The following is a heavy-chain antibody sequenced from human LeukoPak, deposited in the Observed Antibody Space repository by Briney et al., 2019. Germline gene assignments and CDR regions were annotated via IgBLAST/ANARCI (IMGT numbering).Heavy chain of an antibody. V-gene: IGHV3-23*01. CDR1: GFTFSTYG. CDR3: TKRITATTPFDS. Sequence: GGSLRLSCAASGFTFSTYGISWVRQAPGKGLEWVSAITGSGDFTKYADPVKGRFTISRDNSKNIVYLQMNSLRVEDTALYYCTKRITATTPFDSWGQGTLVIVSS. D-gene: IGHD3-16*01. J-gene: IGHJ4*02. CDR2: ITGSGDFT.